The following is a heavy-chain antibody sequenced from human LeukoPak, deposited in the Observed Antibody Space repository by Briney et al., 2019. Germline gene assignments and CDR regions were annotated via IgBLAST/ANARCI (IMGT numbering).Heavy chain of an antibody. Sequence: ETSETLSLTCTVSGGSINSGTYYWNWIRQHPGKGLEWIGYIYYSGSTNYNPSLKSRVTISVDTSKNQFSLKLSSVTAADTAVYYCAGSDYADRVVQHWGQGTLVTVSS. CDR1: GGSINSGTYY. J-gene: IGHJ1*01. V-gene: IGHV4-61*01. D-gene: IGHD4-17*01. CDR3: AGSDYADRVVQH. CDR2: IYYSGST.